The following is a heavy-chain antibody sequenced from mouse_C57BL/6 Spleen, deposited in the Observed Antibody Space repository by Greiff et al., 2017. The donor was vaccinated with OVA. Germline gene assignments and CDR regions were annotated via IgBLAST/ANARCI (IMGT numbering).Heavy chain of an antibody. CDR1: GFTFSDYY. D-gene: IGHD1-1*01. Sequence: EVMLVESEGGLVQPGSSMKLSCTASGFTFSDYYMAWVRQVPEKGLEWVANINYDGSSTYYLDTLKSRFIISRDNAKNILYLHMSSLKSEDTATYYCAREDYGSRYAMDYWGQGTSVTVSS. J-gene: IGHJ4*01. CDR2: INYDGSST. CDR3: AREDYGSRYAMDY. V-gene: IGHV5-16*01.